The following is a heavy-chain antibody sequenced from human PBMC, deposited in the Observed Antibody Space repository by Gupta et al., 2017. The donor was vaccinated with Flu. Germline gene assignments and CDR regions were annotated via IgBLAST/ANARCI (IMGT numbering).Heavy chain of an antibody. CDR3: ARGGKQHIDF. V-gene: IGHV3-64*07. CDR1: GFTFKNYT. Sequence: DVQMVESGGRVVQPGGSLRLSCILSGFTFKNYTVHWVRQTPGKRLEYVSGMRGLDEGRVTFYGASVRGRFTVSRDTTKNTLFLQMDDLRPDDTAKYFCARGGKQHIDFWGHGTLVTVSS. CDR2: MRGLDEGRVT. J-gene: IGHJ4*03. D-gene: IGHD3/OR15-3a*01.